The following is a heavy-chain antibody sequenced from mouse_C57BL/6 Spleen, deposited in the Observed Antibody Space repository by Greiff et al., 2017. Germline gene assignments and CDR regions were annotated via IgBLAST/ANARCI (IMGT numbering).Heavy chain of an antibody. CDR3: TREDGYYLYYYAMDY. Sequence: EVKVVESGEGLVKPGGSLKLSCAASGFTFSSYAMSWVRQTPEKRPEWVAYISSGGDYIYYADTVKGRFTISRDNARNTLYLQMSSLKSEDTAMYYCTREDGYYLYYYAMDYWGQGTSVTVSS. CDR2: ISSGGDYI. D-gene: IGHD2-3*01. CDR1: GFTFSSYA. V-gene: IGHV5-9-1*02. J-gene: IGHJ4*01.